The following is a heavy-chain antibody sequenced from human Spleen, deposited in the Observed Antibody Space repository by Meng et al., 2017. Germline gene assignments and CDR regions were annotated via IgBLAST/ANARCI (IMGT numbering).Heavy chain of an antibody. CDR2: IDQSGRT. V-gene: IGHV4-38-2*01. Sequence: SETLSLTCAVSGYSITGSYNWGWIRQSPGKGLAWIGSIDQSGRTYYNPSLKSRVTMSADTSKNQFSLKLTSVTAADTAVYYCAGGAVVTLIFYHAMDVWGQGTTVTVSS. CDR1: GYSITGSYN. CDR3: AGGAVVTLIFYHAMDV. D-gene: IGHD2/OR15-2a*01. J-gene: IGHJ6*02.